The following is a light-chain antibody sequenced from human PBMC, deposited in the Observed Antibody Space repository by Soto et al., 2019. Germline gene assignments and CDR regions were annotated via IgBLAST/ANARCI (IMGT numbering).Light chain of an antibody. J-gene: IGKJ4*01. V-gene: IGKV4-1*01. CDR3: QQYYSSPLT. CDR1: QIVLYISNNKNY. CDR2: WAS. Sequence: VMTQTPDSLAVSLGERATINCKSSQIVLYISNNKNYLAWYQQKPGQPPKLLIYWASTRESGVPDRFSGSGSGTDFTLTISSLQAEDVAAYYCQQYYSSPLTFGGGTKVDIK.